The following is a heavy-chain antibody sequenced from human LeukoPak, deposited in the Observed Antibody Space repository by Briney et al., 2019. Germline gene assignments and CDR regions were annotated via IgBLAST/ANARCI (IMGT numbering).Heavy chain of an antibody. Sequence: SETLSLTCAVYGGPFSGYYWSWIRQPPGKGLEWIGEINHSGSTNYNPSLKSRVTISVDTSKNQFSLKLSSVTAADTAVNYCARGFGSGSYLDWFDPWGQGTLVTVSS. CDR2: INHSGST. D-gene: IGHD3-10*01. J-gene: IGHJ5*02. CDR1: GGPFSGYY. CDR3: ARGFGSGSYLDWFDP. V-gene: IGHV4-34*01.